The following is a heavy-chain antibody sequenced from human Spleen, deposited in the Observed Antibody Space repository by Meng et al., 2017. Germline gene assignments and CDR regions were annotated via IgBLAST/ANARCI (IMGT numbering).Heavy chain of an antibody. D-gene: IGHD6-19*01. J-gene: IGHJ4*02. Sequence: SCVVSGASISSGNYYWSWIRHLPGKGLEWIGYIDYSGSTYYNPSLKSRVTISVDTSKNQFSLKLSSVTAADTALYYCARGGITVADPFDYWVQGTLVTSPQ. CDR1: GASISSGNYY. CDR2: IDYSGST. CDR3: ARGGITVADPFDY. V-gene: IGHV4-30-4*08.